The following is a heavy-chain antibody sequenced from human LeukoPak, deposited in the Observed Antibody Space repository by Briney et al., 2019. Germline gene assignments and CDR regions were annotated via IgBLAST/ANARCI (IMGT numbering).Heavy chain of an antibody. D-gene: IGHD1-7*01. Sequence: SETLSLTCAVHGGSFSGYYWSWIRQPPGKGLDWIGEINHSGSTNYNPSLKSRVTISVDTSKNQFSLKLSSVTAADTAVYYCARDGGITGTNEYFQHWGQGTLVTVSS. J-gene: IGHJ1*01. V-gene: IGHV4-34*01. CDR1: GGSFSGYY. CDR2: INHSGST. CDR3: ARDGGITGTNEYFQH.